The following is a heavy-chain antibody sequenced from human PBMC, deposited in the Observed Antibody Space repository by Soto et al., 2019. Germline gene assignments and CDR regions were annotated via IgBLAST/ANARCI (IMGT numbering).Heavy chain of an antibody. CDR1: GGSFSGYY. D-gene: IGHD4-17*01. J-gene: IGHJ6*03. V-gene: IGHV4-34*01. CDR3: ARDLGLRSAGDLYYYYMGV. Sequence: SETLSLTCAVYGGSFSGYYWNWIRQAPGKGLEWIGEIDHSGSTKYNPSLKSRVTISVDTSKNQFSLKVSSVTAADTAVYYCARDLGLRSAGDLYYYYMGVWGKGTTVTVSS. CDR2: IDHSGST.